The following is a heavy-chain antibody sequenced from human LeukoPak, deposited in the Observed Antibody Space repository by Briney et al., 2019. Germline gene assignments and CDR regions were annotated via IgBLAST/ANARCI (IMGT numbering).Heavy chain of an antibody. CDR3: VKFGGSTPRYYYMDV. J-gene: IGHJ6*03. V-gene: IGHV3-23*01. D-gene: IGHD2-2*01. Sequence: GGSLRLSCAASGFTFSSYAMSWVRQAPGKGLEWVSAISGSGGSTYYADSVKGRFTISRDNSKNTLYLQMNSLRAEDTAVYYCVKFGGSTPRYYYMDVWGKGTTVTVSS. CDR1: GFTFSSYA. CDR2: ISGSGGST.